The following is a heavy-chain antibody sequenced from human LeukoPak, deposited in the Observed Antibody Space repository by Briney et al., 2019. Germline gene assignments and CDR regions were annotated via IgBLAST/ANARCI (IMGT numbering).Heavy chain of an antibody. J-gene: IGHJ4*02. CDR1: GFTFSSYA. CDR3: AKWGDYDVLTGYYVSDY. Sequence: GGSLRLSCAASGFTFSSYAMSWVRQAPGKGLEWVSAITGSGGNTYYADSVKGRFTISRDNSKNTVFLQMNSLRAEDTAVYYCAKWGDYDVLTGYYVSDYWGQGTLVTVSS. CDR2: ITGSGGNT. D-gene: IGHD3-9*01. V-gene: IGHV3-23*01.